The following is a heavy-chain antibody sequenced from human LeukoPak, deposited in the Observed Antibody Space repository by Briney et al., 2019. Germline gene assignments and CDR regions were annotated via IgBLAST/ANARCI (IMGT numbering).Heavy chain of an antibody. J-gene: IGHJ4*02. CDR1: GFTFSSYA. CDR3: AKWGDYDVLTGYYVSDY. Sequence: GGSLRLSCAASGFTFSSYAMSWVRQAPGKGLEWVSAITGSGGNTYYADSVKGRFTISRDNSKNTVFLQMNSLRAEDTAVYYCAKWGDYDVLTGYYVSDYWGQGTLVTVSS. CDR2: ITGSGGNT. D-gene: IGHD3-9*01. V-gene: IGHV3-23*01.